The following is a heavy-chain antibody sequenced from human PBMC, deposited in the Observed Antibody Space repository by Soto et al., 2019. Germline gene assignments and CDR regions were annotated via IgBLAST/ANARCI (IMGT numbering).Heavy chain of an antibody. CDR1: GGSISSGGYY. J-gene: IGHJ4*02. D-gene: IGHD3-10*01. CDR3: ARENARITMVRGTWYFDY. CDR2: IYYSGST. Sequence: SETLSLTCTVSGGSISSGGYYWSWIRQHPGKGLEWIGYIYYSGSTYYNPSLKSRVTISVDTSKNQFSLKLSSVTAADTAVYYCARENARITMVRGTWYFDYWGQGTLVTVSS. V-gene: IGHV4-31*03.